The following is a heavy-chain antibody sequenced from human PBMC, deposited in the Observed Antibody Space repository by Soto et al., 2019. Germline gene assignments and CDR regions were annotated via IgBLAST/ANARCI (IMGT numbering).Heavy chain of an antibody. D-gene: IGHD5-12*01. CDR3: ARDNAKGYSGYGNCYYYGMDV. Sequence: GGSLRLSCAASGFTFSSYSMNWVRQAPGKGLEWVSSISSSRSYIYYADSVKGRSTISRDNDKNSLYLQMNSTRADDTAEYYGARDNAKGYSGYGNCYYYGMDVWGQGTTVTVSS. CDR1: GFTFSSYS. V-gene: IGHV3-21*01. J-gene: IGHJ6*02. CDR2: ISSSRSYI.